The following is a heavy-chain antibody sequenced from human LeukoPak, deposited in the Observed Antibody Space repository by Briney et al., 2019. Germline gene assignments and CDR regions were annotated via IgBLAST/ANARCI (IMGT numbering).Heavy chain of an antibody. D-gene: IGHD6-19*01. CDR1: GFTFSSLP. V-gene: IGHV3-64D*06. Sequence: KPGGSLRLSYSASGFTFSSLPMRSVRQAPGKGLEYVSGSSSNGRSTYYADSAKGRFIISRDNSKNTLYLQMSSLRPEDTAMYYCVNQSSGWVSWGQGTLVTVSS. J-gene: IGHJ5*02. CDR3: VNQSSGWVS. CDR2: SSSNGRST.